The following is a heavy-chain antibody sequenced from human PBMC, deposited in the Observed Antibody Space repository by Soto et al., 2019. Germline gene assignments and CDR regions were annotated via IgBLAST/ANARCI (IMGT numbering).Heavy chain of an antibody. Sequence: GGSLRLSCAASGFTFSNAWMSWVRQAPGKGLEWVGRIKSKTDGGTTDYAAPVKGRFTISRDDSKNTLYLQMNSLKTEDTAVYYCTTTITMVRGDAFDIWGQGTVVTVSS. CDR2: IKSKTDGGTT. CDR1: GFTFSNAW. J-gene: IGHJ3*02. V-gene: IGHV3-15*01. D-gene: IGHD3-10*01. CDR3: TTTITMVRGDAFDI.